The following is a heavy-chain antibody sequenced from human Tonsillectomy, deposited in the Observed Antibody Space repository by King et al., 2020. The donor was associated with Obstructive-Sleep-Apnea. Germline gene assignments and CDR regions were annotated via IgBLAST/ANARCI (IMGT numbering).Heavy chain of an antibody. CDR1: GGSFSGYY. CDR3: STRVAAPGSFDY. V-gene: IGHV4-34*01. Sequence: VQLQQWGAGLLKPSETLSLTCAVYGGSFSGYYWNWIRQPPGKGLEWIGEITHSGSTNYNPSLKSRVTISVDTSMNQFSLKLSSVTAADPAVYYCSTRVAAPGSFDYWGQGTLVTVSS. J-gene: IGHJ4*02. CDR2: ITHSGST. D-gene: IGHD6-13*01.